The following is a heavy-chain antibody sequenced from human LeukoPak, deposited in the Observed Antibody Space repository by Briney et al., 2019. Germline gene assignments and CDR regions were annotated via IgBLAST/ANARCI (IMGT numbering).Heavy chain of an antibody. D-gene: IGHD1-26*01. CDR1: GFTFSSYW. CDR2: INHNGNVN. CDR3: VKSRRVGANQRGLFDY. Sequence: GGSLRLSCAASGFTFSSYWMNWARQAPGKGLEWVASINHNGNVNYYVDSVKGRFTISRDNAKNSLYLQMNGLRADDTAVYYCVKSRRVGANQRGLFDYWGQGTLVTVSP. J-gene: IGHJ4*02. V-gene: IGHV3-7*03.